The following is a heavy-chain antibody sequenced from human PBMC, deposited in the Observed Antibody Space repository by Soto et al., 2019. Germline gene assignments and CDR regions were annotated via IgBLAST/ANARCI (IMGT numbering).Heavy chain of an antibody. V-gene: IGHV3-23*01. CDR2: ISGSGTST. CDR1: GFTFSNYA. CDR3: AIAPLAIWLVNH. J-gene: IGHJ5*02. Sequence: EVRLLESGGGLVQPGGSLRLSCAASGFTFSNYAMNWVRQAPGKGLEWVSGISGSGTSTYYADSVKGRFTISRDNSKTTFYLQMKSLRAEDTAVYYCAIAPLAIWLVNHWGQGTLVTVSS. D-gene: IGHD3-22*01.